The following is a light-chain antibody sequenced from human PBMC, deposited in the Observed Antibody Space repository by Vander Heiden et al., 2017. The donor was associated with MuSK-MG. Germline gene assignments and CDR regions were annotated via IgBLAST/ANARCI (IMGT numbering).Light chain of an antibody. CDR3: NSRDTSNNPVI. J-gene: IGLJ2*01. V-gene: IGLV3-19*01. CDR2: GKN. Sequence: SSELTQDPAVSVALGQTVTITCQGDSLRSYYATWYQQKPGQAPVLVIYGKNNQPSGIPDRFSGSNSGNTASLTITGTQAEDEADYYCNSRDTSNNPVIFGGGTKLTVL. CDR1: SLRSYY.